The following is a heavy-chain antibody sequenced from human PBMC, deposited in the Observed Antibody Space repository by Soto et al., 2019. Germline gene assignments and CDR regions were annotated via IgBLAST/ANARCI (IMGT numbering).Heavy chain of an antibody. CDR1: GFTFRNYD. CDR3: ARTDRDFYGLDV. V-gene: IGHV3-13*05. J-gene: IGHJ6*02. Sequence: EVQLVESGGGLVQPGGSLRLSCEASGFTFRNYDMHWVRQGTGKGLEWVSGISAAGDPDYADSVEGRFTISRENAQNSFFHQMNSLRAGATAVYYCARTDRDFYGLDVWGQGTTVIVSS. CDR2: ISAAGDP.